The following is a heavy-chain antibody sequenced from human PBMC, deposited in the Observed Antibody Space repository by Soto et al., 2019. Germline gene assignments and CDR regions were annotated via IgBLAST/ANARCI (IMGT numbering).Heavy chain of an antibody. CDR2: INPNSGGT. CDR1: GYTFTGYY. V-gene: IGHV1-2*06. D-gene: IGHD3-10*01. J-gene: IGHJ4*02. Sequence: ASVKVSCKASGYTFTGYYMHWVRQAPGQGLEWMGRINPNSGGTNYAQKFQGRVTMTRDTSISTAYMELSRLRSDDTAVYYCARRKVLLSFGEYIPFDYWGQGTLVTVSS. CDR3: ARRKVLLSFGEYIPFDY.